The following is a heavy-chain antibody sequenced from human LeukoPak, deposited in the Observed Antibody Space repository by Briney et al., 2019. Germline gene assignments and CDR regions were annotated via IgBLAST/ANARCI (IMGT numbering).Heavy chain of an antibody. Sequence: TTSETLSLTCTVSGGSISSGDYYWSWIRQPPEKGLEWIGEINHSGSTNYNPSLKSRVTISVDTSKNQFSLKLSSVTAADTAVYYCARDDYGDYGDAFDIWGQGTMVTVSS. CDR3: ARDDYGDYGDAFDI. J-gene: IGHJ3*02. CDR1: GGSISSGDYY. D-gene: IGHD4-17*01. CDR2: INHSGST. V-gene: IGHV4-39*07.